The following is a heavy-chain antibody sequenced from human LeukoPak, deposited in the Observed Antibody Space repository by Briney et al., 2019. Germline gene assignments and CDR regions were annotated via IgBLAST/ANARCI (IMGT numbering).Heavy chain of an antibody. J-gene: IGHJ4*02. Sequence: SGGSLRLSCAASGFTFSSYDMHWVRQAPGKGLEWVAVISYDGSNNYYADSVKGRFTISRDNSKNTLYLQMNTLRFEDTAVYYCARGLRWDWGQGTLVTVSS. CDR1: GFTFSSYD. CDR2: ISYDGSNN. CDR3: ARGLRWD. D-gene: IGHD4-23*01. V-gene: IGHV3-30-3*01.